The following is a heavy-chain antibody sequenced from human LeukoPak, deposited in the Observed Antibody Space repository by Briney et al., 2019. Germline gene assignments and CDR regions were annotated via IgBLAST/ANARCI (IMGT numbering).Heavy chain of an antibody. D-gene: IGHD3-22*01. CDR1: GFTVSSNY. J-gene: IGHJ4*02. Sequence: GGSLRLSCAASGFTVSSNYMSWVRQAPGKGLEWVSVIYSGGSTYYADSVKGRFTISRDNSKNTLYLQMNSLRVEDTAVYYCARMYYYDSSDGYWGQGTLVTVSS. CDR2: IYSGGST. V-gene: IGHV3-66*02. CDR3: ARMYYYDSSDGY.